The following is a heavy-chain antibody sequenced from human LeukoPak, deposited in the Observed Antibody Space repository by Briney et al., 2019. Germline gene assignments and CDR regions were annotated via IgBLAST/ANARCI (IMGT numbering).Heavy chain of an antibody. Sequence: PSETLSLTCTVSGDPISSYYWSWIRQPPGKGLEWIGRIYTSGTTTYNSSLKSRVTMSVDTSKNQFSLKLSSVTAADTAVYYCARSHYDSSGYYYNWGQGTLVTVSS. CDR2: IYTSGTT. CDR1: GDPISSYY. V-gene: IGHV4-4*07. J-gene: IGHJ4*02. D-gene: IGHD3-22*01. CDR3: ARSHYDSSGYYYN.